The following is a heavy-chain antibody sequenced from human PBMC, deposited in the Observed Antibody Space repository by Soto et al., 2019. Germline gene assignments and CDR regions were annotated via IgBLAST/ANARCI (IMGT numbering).Heavy chain of an antibody. J-gene: IGHJ3*02. CDR1: GYTLTELS. V-gene: IGHV1-24*01. CDR2: FDPEDGET. Sequence: ASVKVSCKGSGYTLTELSMHWVRQAPGKGLEWMGGFDPEDGETIYAQKFQGRVTMTEDTSTDTAYMELSSLRSEDTAVYYCATIVDFWRGYYDAFDIWGQGTMVTVSS. D-gene: IGHD3-3*01. CDR3: ATIVDFWRGYYDAFDI.